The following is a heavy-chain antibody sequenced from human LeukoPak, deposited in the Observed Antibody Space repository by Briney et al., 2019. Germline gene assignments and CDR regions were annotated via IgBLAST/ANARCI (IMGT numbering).Heavy chain of an antibody. CDR2: ISGSGDSK. D-gene: IGHD3-22*01. CDR3: AKHYSDSSAYNFDY. V-gene: IGHV3-23*01. CDR1: GLTFSTYA. J-gene: IGHJ4*02. Sequence: GGSLRLSCAASGLTFSTYAMSWVRQAPGKGLEWVSSISGSGDSKYYAGSVKGRLTVSRDNSKNTLDLQMNSLRGEDTAVYYCAKHYSDSSAYNFDYWGQGTLVTVSS.